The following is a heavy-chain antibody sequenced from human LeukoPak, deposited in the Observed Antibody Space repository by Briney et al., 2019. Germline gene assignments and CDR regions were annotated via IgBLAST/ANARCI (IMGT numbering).Heavy chain of an antibody. D-gene: IGHD1-26*01. CDR3: ARERGRGRDSPWFDY. CDR1: GGSFSDYY. J-gene: IGHJ4*02. V-gene: IGHV3-53*01. Sequence: ETLSLTCAGYGGSFSDYYWSWIRQSPGKGLEWVSVIYSDGSTYYADSVKGRFTISRDNSKNTLDLQMTGLRAEDTAVYYCARERGRGRDSPWFDYWGQGTLVTVSS. CDR2: IYSDGST.